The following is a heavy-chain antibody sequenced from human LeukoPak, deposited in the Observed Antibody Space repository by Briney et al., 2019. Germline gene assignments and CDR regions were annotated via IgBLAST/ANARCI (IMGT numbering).Heavy chain of an antibody. D-gene: IGHD2-15*01. CDR2: SGNKTNSYTT. J-gene: IGHJ4*02. CDR3: TRTEYCSAGRCYSDYFDS. Sequence: GGSLRPSCAASGFTFSYHYMDLVRQAPGEGLELVGRSGNKTNSYTTEYAASVKGRFTNSRDDSKTSLYLQMNSLKTEDTAVYYCTRTEYCSAGRCYSDYFDSWGQGTLVTVSS. V-gene: IGHV3-72*01. CDR1: GFTFSYHY.